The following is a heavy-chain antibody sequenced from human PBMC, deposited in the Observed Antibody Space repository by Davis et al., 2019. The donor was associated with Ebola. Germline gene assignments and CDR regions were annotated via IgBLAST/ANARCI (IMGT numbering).Heavy chain of an antibody. CDR3: ARKTEYCSSTSCYTDWFDP. J-gene: IGHJ5*02. CDR2: IYYSGST. V-gene: IGHV4-59*12. Sequence: PSETLSLTCTVSGGSISSYYWSWIRQPPGKGLEWIGYIYYSGSTNYNPSLKSRVTISVDTSKNQFSLKLSSVTAADTAVYYCARKTEYCSSTSCYTDWFDPWGQGTLVTVSS. CDR1: GGSISSYY. D-gene: IGHD2-2*02.